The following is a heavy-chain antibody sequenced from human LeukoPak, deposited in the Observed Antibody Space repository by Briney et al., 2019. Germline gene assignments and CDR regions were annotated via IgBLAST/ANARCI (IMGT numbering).Heavy chain of an antibody. Sequence: SETLSLTCTVSGGSISSSSYFWAWIRQTPGKGLEWIGTTHYTGSTNYNPSLKSRVTISVDVSTDTFSLNLGSVTAADTAVYYCARLLGGYFAGDAFDVWGQGTMVTVSS. J-gene: IGHJ3*01. V-gene: IGHV4-39*02. CDR1: GGSISSSSYF. CDR3: ARLLGGYFAGDAFDV. D-gene: IGHD3-9*01. CDR2: THYTGST.